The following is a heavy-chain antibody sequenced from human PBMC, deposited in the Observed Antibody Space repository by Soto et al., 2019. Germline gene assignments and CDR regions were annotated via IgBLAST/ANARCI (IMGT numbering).Heavy chain of an antibody. CDR2: IIPILGVA. CDR3: AGVAEMGTVTKGYYYYMDV. Sequence: QVQLVQSGAEVKKPGSSVKVSCKASGDTFSNHTISWVRQAPGQGLEWMGMIIPILGVANYAQKFQGRVTITADKSTSTAYMELRSVRSADTAVYYCAGVAEMGTVTKGYYYYMDVWGKGTTVTVSS. V-gene: IGHV1-69*04. J-gene: IGHJ6*03. CDR1: GDTFSNHT. D-gene: IGHD4-17*01.